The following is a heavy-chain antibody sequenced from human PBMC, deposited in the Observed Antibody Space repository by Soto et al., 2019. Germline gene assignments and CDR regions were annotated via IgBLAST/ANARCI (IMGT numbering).Heavy chain of an antibody. D-gene: IGHD1-26*01. V-gene: IGHV1-3*01. J-gene: IGHJ4*02. CDR2: INAGNGNT. Sequence: QGQLVQSGAEVKKPGASVKVSCKASGYTFTSYAIHWVRQAPGQRLEWMAWINAGNGNTRYSRKFQDRVTLTRATSASTAYMDLRSLTSEDTALYYCARGGDGALIVDWGQGTLVTVSS. CDR1: GYTFTSYA. CDR3: ARGGDGALIVD.